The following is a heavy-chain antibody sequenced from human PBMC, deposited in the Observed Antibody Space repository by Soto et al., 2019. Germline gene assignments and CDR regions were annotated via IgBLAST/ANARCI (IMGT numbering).Heavy chain of an antibody. CDR1: GFTFSSYG. Sequence: QVQLVESGGGVVQPGRSLRLSCEASGFTFSSYGMHWVRQAPGKGLEWVAVIRYDGSNKYYADSVKGRFTISRDNSKNTLYLQMNSLRAEDTAVYYCARGGKYSSSLDYFDYWGQGTLVTVSS. CDR2: IRYDGSNK. V-gene: IGHV3-33*01. D-gene: IGHD6-13*01. CDR3: ARGGKYSSSLDYFDY. J-gene: IGHJ4*02.